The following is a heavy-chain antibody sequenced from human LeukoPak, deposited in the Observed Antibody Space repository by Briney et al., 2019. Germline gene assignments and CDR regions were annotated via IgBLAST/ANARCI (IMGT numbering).Heavy chain of an antibody. J-gene: IGHJ2*01. CDR2: IYYSGST. V-gene: IGHV4-59*01. CDR3: ARDQTTGADWYFDL. CDR1: GGSISSYY. Sequence: SETLSLTCTVSGGSISSYYWSWIRQPPGKGLEWIGYIYYSGSTNYNPSLKSRVTISVDTSKNQFSLKLSSVTAADTAVYYCARDQTTGADWYFDLWGRGTLVTVSS. D-gene: IGHD4-17*01.